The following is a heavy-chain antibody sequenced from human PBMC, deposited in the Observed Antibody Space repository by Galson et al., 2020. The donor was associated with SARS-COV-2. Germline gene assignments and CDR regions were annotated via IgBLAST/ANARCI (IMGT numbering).Heavy chain of an antibody. J-gene: IGHJ4*02. Sequence: GGSLRLSCAASGYTFSDHAIHWVRQAPGKGLEWVAQIFYDGSDKYYGDSVKGRFTISRDSSKNMVYLQMNNLKVDDTAVYYCARDGQLSSGWAFDYWGQGTLGTVSS. D-gene: IGHD6-19*01. V-gene: IGHV3-33*01. CDR1: GYTFSDHA. CDR3: ARDGQLSSGWAFDY. CDR2: IFYDGSDK.